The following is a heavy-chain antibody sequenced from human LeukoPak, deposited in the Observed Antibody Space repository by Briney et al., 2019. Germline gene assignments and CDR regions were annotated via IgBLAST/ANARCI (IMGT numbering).Heavy chain of an antibody. J-gene: IGHJ4*02. V-gene: IGHV4-59*02. CDR3: TREEGAWGYGSSGFDS. CDR1: GVSVRSYF. Sequence: PETLSLTCSVSGVSVRSYFWSWIRQTPGKGLEWIGFMSYSGISNYNLSLKSQVTISLDTSRNQFSLRLNSVTAADTAIYYCTREEGAWGYGSSGFDSWGQGILVTVSS. D-gene: IGHD3-10*01. CDR2: MSYSGIS.